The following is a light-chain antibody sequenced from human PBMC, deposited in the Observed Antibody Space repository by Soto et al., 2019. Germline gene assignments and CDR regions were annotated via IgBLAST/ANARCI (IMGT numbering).Light chain of an antibody. V-gene: IGLV3-21*02. Sequence: SYELTQPPSVSVAPGQTAKITCGGENIGVKSVNWYLQKPGQAPVLVVDDDTDRPSGIPERFSGSNSNDGATLTISRVQAGDEADYYCQASDTYVDHGVFGGGTKLTVL. CDR1: NIGVKS. CDR2: DDT. CDR3: QASDTYVDHGV. J-gene: IGLJ3*02.